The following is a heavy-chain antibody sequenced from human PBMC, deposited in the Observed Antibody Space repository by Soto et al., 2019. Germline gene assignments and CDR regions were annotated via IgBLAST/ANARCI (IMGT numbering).Heavy chain of an antibody. Sequence: PGGSLRLSCAASGFTFSDQYMDWVRQAPGKGLEWVGRIRNKANSYTTDYAASVKGRFTISRDDSKNSLYLQMNSLRTEDTALYYCATGVATIFSWGQGTLVTVS. CDR2: IRNKANSYTT. V-gene: IGHV3-72*01. J-gene: IGHJ4*02. CDR3: ATGVATIFS. D-gene: IGHD5-12*01. CDR1: GFTFSDQY.